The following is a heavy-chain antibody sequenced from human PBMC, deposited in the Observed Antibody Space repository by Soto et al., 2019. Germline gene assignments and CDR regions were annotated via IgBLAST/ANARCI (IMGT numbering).Heavy chain of an antibody. V-gene: IGHV1-18*01. CDR3: ARYSSSLDY. CDR1: GYTFTNYD. J-gene: IGHJ4*02. D-gene: IGHD6-6*01. CDR2: ISAYNGNT. Sequence: QVQLVQSGAEVKKPGASVKVSCKASGYTFTNYDFTWVRQAPGQGLEWMGWISAYNGNTNYAQKLQDRVTMTTDTPTTTAYMELRTLRSDDTAVYYCARYSSSLDYWGQGTLVTVSA.